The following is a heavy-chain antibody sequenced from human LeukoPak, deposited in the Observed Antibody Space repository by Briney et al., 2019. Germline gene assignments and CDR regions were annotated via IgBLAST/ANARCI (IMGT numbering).Heavy chain of an antibody. V-gene: IGHV3-30-3*01. D-gene: IGHD6-13*01. CDR3: ATLEAACTLVDY. Sequence: GGSLRHSCVASGFTFSIYAMHCVRQAPGKGLEWVAVISYDGSNKYYADSVKGRFTISRDNSKNTLYLQMNSLRSEDTAVYYCATLEAACTLVDYWGQGTLVTVSS. CDR2: ISYDGSNK. CDR1: GFTFSIYA. J-gene: IGHJ4*02.